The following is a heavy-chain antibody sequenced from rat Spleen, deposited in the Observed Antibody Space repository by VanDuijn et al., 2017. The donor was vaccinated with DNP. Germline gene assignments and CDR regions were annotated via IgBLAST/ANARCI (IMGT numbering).Heavy chain of an antibody. J-gene: IGHJ2*01. D-gene: IGHD1-5*01. CDR2: INYSGST. CDR3: ARWNIGTSTLDY. CDR1: GYSITSTY. V-gene: IGHV3-1*01. Sequence: EVQLQESGPGLVKPSQSLSLTCSVTGYSITSTYRWSWIRKFPGNKMEWIGHINYSGSTNYHPSLRSRISITRDTSKNQFFLHLKSVTTEDTATYYCARWNIGTSTLDYWGQGVMVTVSS.